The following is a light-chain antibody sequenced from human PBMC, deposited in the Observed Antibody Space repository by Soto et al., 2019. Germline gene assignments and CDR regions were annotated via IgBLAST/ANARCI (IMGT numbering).Light chain of an antibody. Sequence: QSVLTQPASVSGSPGQSISISCTGTSSDVGGYNYVSWYQQHPGKAPKLMIYDVSNRPSGVSSRFSGSKSGNTASLTISGLQAEDGADYYCSSYTSSIIRYVFGTGTKVTVL. CDR2: DVS. CDR3: SSYTSSIIRYV. J-gene: IGLJ1*01. CDR1: SSDVGGYNY. V-gene: IGLV2-14*01.